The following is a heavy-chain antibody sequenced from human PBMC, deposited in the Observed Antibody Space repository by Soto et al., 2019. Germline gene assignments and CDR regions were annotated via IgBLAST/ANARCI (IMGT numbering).Heavy chain of an antibody. V-gene: IGHV4-34*01. CDR2: INHSGST. CDR3: ARGWIQLWLLNADAFDI. D-gene: IGHD5-18*01. J-gene: IGHJ3*02. Sequence: SETLSLTXAVYGGSFSGYYWSWIRQPPGKGLEWIGEINHSGSTNYNPSLKSRVTISVDTSKNQFSLKLSSVTAADTAVYYCARGWIQLWLLNADAFDIWGQGTMVTVSS. CDR1: GGSFSGYY.